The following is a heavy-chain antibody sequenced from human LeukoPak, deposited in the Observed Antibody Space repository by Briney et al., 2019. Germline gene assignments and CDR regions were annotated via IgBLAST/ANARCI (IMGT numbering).Heavy chain of an antibody. CDR3: GREKAVVITYYYYYYMDV. J-gene: IGHJ6*03. V-gene: IGHV1-2*02. Sequence: GASVKLSCKASGYTFTFYDMNWVRHAPGQGLGWVGWSNPNSGGTNYAQKFQVRVTMTTDTSISTAYMELSRLRSDDTAVYYCGREKAVVITYYYYYYMDVWGKGTTVTVSS. CDR2: SNPNSGGT. CDR1: GYTFTFYD. D-gene: IGHD3-22*01.